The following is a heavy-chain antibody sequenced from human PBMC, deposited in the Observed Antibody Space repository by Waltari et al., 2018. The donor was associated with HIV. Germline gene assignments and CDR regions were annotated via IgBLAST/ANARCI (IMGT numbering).Heavy chain of an antibody. CDR2: MSYSGST. D-gene: IGHD4-4*01. CDR3: ARSFSGYSNYFDP. V-gene: IGHV4-39*01. CDR1: GGSMTSSSYY. J-gene: IGHJ5*02. Sequence: QLQLQESGPGLVKSSETLSLTCTVSGGSMTSSSYYWGWIRQPPGKGLEWIGRMSYSGSTYHNPSLRSRLTISVDTSKNQFSLKLTSVTAADTAVYYCARSFSGYSNYFDPWGQGTLVTVSS.